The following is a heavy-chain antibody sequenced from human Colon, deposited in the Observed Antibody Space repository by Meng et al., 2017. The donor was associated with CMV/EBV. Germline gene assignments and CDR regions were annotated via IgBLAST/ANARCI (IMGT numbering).Heavy chain of an antibody. CDR3: ARGGEMNHDY. Sequence: GGSLRLSCTASGFNFSDYYMSWIRQAPGKGLDWISYITNSGITTYYADSVRDRFTISRDNAKNSLYLQMNILRADDTAVYYCARGGEMNHDYWGQGTLVTVSS. CDR2: ITNSGITT. D-gene: IGHD1-14*01. J-gene: IGHJ4*02. CDR1: GFNFSDYY. V-gene: IGHV3-11*01.